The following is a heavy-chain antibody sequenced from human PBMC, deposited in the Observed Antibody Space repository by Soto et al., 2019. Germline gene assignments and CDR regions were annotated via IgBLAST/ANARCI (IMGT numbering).Heavy chain of an antibody. CDR1: GYSFTSYW. CDR3: ARPRNVATTNYYYYGMDV. CDR2: IDPSDSYT. J-gene: IGHJ6*02. V-gene: IGHV5-10-1*01. Sequence: GESLKISCKGSGYSFTSYWISWVRQMPGKGLEWMGRIDPSDSYTNYSPSFQGHVTISADKSISTAYLQWSSLKASDTAMYYCARPRNVATTNYYYYGMDVWGQGTTVTVSS. D-gene: IGHD5-12*01.